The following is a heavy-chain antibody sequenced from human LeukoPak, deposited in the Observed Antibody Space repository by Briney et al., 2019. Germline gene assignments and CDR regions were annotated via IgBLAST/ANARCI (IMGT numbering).Heavy chain of an antibody. CDR3: ARNTSGFKLGDAFDI. Sequence: GGSLRLSCAASGFTFSSYAKTWVRQAPGKGLEWISAISGSAYSTSYADSVKGRFTISRDNSKNTLYLQMNSLRAEDTAIYYCARNTSGFKLGDAFDIWGQGTMVTVSS. CDR1: GFTFSSYA. J-gene: IGHJ3*02. V-gene: IGHV3-23*01. D-gene: IGHD3-22*01. CDR2: ISGSAYST.